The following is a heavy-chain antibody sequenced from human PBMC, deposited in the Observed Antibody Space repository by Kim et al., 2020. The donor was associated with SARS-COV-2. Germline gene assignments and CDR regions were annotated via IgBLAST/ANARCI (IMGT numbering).Heavy chain of an antibody. CDR3: ARVRGNTDGYVDL. D-gene: IGHD5-18*01. CDR1: GFTFNTYW. CDR2: ISDVGTTT. J-gene: IGHJ5*02. Sequence: GGSLRLSCAASGFTFNTYWMYWVRQAPGRGLVWVSRISDVGTTTNYADSVKGRFTISRDNAKNTLYLQMNSLRAEDTAVYYCARVRGNTDGYVDLWGQGTLVTVSS. V-gene: IGHV3-74*01.